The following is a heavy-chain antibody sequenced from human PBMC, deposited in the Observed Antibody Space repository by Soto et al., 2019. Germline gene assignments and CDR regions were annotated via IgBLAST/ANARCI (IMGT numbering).Heavy chain of an antibody. V-gene: IGHV4-59*01. Sequence: SETLSLTCTVSGGSIISYYWSWIRQPPGKGLEWIGYIYYSGSTNYNPSLKSRVTISVDTSKNQFSLKLSSVTAADTAVYYCARVAPYYDSSGYYAFDIWGQGTMVTVSS. CDR1: GGSIISYY. CDR2: IYYSGST. CDR3: ARVAPYYDSSGYYAFDI. D-gene: IGHD3-22*01. J-gene: IGHJ3*02.